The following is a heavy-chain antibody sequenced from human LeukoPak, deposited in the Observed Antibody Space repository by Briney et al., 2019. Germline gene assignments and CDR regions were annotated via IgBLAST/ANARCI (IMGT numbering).Heavy chain of an antibody. CDR1: GFTFSSYA. V-gene: IGHV3-64D*06. D-gene: IGHD6-19*01. Sequence: GGSLRLSCSASGFTFSSYAMHWVRQAPGKGLEYVSAISSNGGSTYYAGSVKGRFTISRDNSKNTLYLQMSSLRAEDTAVYYCVKVGARYSSGWYDYWGQGTLVTVSS. CDR3: VKVGARYSSGWYDY. J-gene: IGHJ4*02. CDR2: ISSNGGST.